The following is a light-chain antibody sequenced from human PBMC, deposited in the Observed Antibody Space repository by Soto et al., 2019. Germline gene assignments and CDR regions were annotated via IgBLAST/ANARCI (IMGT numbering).Light chain of an antibody. V-gene: IGKV1-39*01. CDR2: AAS. Sequence: DIQMTQSPSSLSASVGDRVTITCRASQNIGVYLNWYQKKPGKAPKLLIHAASSLHSGVPSTFSGSGSGTDFALTISSLQPEDFETYYCHQTAANQWTFAKGTKVDI. CDR1: QNIGVY. CDR3: HQTAANQWT. J-gene: IGKJ1*01.